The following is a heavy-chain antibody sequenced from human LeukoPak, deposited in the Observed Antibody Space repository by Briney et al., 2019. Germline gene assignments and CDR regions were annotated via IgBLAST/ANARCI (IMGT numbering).Heavy chain of an antibody. CDR2: IDPSDSYT. CDR1: GYRFTSYW. D-gene: IGHD3-10*01. CDR3: ARRATSVRGIPLFDY. Sequence: GESPKISCKGSGYRFTSYWIDWVRQMPGKGLEWMGRIDPSDSYTNYSPSFQGHVTISADNSISTAYLQWSGLKASDTAMFYCARRATSVRGIPLFDYWGQGTLVTVSS. J-gene: IGHJ4*02. V-gene: IGHV5-10-1*01.